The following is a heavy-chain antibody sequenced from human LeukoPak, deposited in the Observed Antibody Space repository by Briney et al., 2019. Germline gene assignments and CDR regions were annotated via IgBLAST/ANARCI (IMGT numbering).Heavy chain of an antibody. CDR2: IYSGGST. Sequence: GGSLRLSCAASGFTVSTNYMSWVRQAPGKGLEWVSVIYSGGSTHYADSVKGRFTISRDNSKNTLYLQMNNLRPEDTAVYFCARDLRDSRGSYGSDYWGQGSLLTVSS. CDR1: GFTVSTNY. V-gene: IGHV3-53*01. J-gene: IGHJ4*01. D-gene: IGHD1-26*01. CDR3: ARDLRDSRGSYGSDY.